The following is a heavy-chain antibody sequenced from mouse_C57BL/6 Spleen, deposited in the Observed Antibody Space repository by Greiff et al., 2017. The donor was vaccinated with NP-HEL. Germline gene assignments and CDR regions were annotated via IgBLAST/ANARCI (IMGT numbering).Heavy chain of an antibody. CDR1: GFTFSDYG. J-gene: IGHJ4*01. V-gene: IGHV5-17*01. CDR2: ISSGSSTI. D-gene: IGHD4-1*01. CDR3: ARKTGTVYYYAMDY. Sequence: DVQLVESGGGLVKPGGSLKLSCAASGFTFSDYGMHWVRQAPEKGLEWVAYISSGSSTIYYADTVKGRFTIARDNAKNTLFLQMTSLRSEDTAMYYCARKTGTVYYYAMDYWGQGTSVTVSS.